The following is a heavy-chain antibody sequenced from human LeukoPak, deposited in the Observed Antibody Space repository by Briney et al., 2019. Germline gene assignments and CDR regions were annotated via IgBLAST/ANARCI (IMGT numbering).Heavy chain of an antibody. D-gene: IGHD3-3*01. CDR3: ARGFWSRGYYYVDV. CDR1: GGSISSYY. CDR2: IHTSGIT. J-gene: IGHJ6*03. Sequence: QSSETLSLTCTVPGGSISSYYWNWIRQPAGKGLEWIGNIHTSGITNYYPSLKSRVTMSVDTSKNQFSLKLSSVTAADTAVYYCARGFWSRGYYYVDVWGKGTTVTVSS. V-gene: IGHV4-4*07.